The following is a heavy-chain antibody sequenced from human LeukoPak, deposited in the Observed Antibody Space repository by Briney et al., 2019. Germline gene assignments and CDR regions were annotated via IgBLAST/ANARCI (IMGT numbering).Heavy chain of an antibody. CDR2: ISYDGSNK. Sequence: GGSLRLSCAASGFTFSSYAMHWVRQAPGKGLEWVAIISYDGSNKYYADSVKGRFTISRDNPKNTLYLQMNSLSAEDTAVYYCAREVAAYFDYWGQGTLVTVSS. CDR1: GFTFSSYA. D-gene: IGHD6-6*01. CDR3: AREVAAYFDY. V-gene: IGHV3-30-3*01. J-gene: IGHJ4*02.